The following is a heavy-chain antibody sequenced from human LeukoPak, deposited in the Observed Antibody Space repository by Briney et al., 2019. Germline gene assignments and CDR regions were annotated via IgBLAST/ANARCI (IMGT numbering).Heavy chain of an antibody. CDR2: ISGSGGST. CDR3: AKDGYYYDSSGENFDY. D-gene: IGHD3-22*01. Sequence: GGSLRLSCAASGFTFSSYAMSWVRQAPGKGLEWVSAISGSGGSTYYADSVKGRFTISRDNSKNTLYLQMNSLRAEDTAVYYCAKDGYYYDSSGENFDYWGQGTLVTVSS. J-gene: IGHJ4*02. CDR1: GFTFSSYA. V-gene: IGHV3-23*01.